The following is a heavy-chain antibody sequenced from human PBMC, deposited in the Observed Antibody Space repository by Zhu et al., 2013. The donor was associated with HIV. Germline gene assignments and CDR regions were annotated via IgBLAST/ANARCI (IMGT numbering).Heavy chain of an antibody. Sequence: QMQLVQSGAEVKKPGASVKVSCKASGYTFTNYYMHWVRQAPGQGLEWMGIINPKSGVTNYPQKFQGRVTMTRDTSISTAYLEVSRLRSDDTAVYFCARDHQSSVFRGVKFDYWGQGTLVAVSS. V-gene: IGHV1-2*02. CDR1: GYTFTNYY. J-gene: IGHJ4*01. CDR3: ARDHQSSVFRGVKFDY. CDR2: INPKSGVT. D-gene: IGHD3-10*01.